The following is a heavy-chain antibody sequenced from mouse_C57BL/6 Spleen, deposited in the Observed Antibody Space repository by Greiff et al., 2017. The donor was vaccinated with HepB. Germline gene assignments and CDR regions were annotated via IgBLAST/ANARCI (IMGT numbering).Heavy chain of an antibody. D-gene: IGHD6-1*01. Sequence: QVQLKESGPELVKPGASVKLSCKASGYTFTSYDINWVKQRPGQGLEWIGWIYPRDGSTKYNEKFKGEATLTVDTSSSTAYMELHSLTSEDSAVYFCARRHLSLYFDYWGQGTTLTVSS. CDR1: GYTFTSYD. V-gene: IGHV1-85*01. J-gene: IGHJ2*01. CDR2: IYPRDGST. CDR3: ARRHLSLYFDY.